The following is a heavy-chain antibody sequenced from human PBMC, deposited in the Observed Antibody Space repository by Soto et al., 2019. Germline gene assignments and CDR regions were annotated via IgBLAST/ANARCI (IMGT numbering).Heavy chain of an antibody. D-gene: IGHD4-17*01. CDR2: INQDGSEK. CDR3: ASRYGDD. V-gene: IGHV3-7*01. CDR1: GFTFNSYW. J-gene: IGHJ4*02. Sequence: EVQLVESGGGLVQPGGSLRLSWAASGFTFNSYWMSWVRQAPGKGLEWVANINQDGSEKNYVDSVKGRFTISRDKAKNSLYLQMSSLRAEDTHVYHCASRYGDDWSQGTLVTVSS.